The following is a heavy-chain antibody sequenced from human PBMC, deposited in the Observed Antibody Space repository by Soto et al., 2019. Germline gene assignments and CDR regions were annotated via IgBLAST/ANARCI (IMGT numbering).Heavy chain of an antibody. CDR2: IYHSGST. D-gene: IGHD4-17*01. V-gene: IGHV4-4*02. CDR3: AGFVRGTTVVQDYYYGMDV. J-gene: IGHJ6*02. CDR1: GGSISSSNW. Sequence: QVQLQESGPGLVKPSGTLSLTCAVSGGSISSSNWWSWVRQPPGKGLEWIGEIYHSGSTNYNPSLRSRVTISVDKSKNQFSLKLSSVTAADTAVYYCAGFVRGTTVVQDYYYGMDVWGQGTTVNVSS.